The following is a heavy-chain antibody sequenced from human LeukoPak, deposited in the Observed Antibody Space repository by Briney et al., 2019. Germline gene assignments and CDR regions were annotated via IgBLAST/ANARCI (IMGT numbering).Heavy chain of an antibody. CDR3: ARHDSSGSRFDP. D-gene: IGHD3-22*01. CDR2: MNPNSGNT. Sequence: ASVKVSCKASGYTFTSYDINWVRQATGQGLEWMGWMNPNSGNTGYAQKFQGRVTMTRNTSISTAYMELSCLRSEDTAVYYCARHDSSGSRFDPWGQGTLVTVSS. V-gene: IGHV1-8*01. J-gene: IGHJ5*02. CDR1: GYTFTSYD.